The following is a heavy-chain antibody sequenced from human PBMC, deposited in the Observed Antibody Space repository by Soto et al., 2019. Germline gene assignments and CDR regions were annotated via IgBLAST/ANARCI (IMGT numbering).Heavy chain of an antibody. CDR1: GFTFSSYA. CDR2: VLGGGGST. Sequence: EVQLLESGGGLVQPGGSLRLSCAASGFTFSSYAMSWVRQTPGKGLEWVSGVLGGGGSTFYADSVKGRFTISRDNSKNTRYGQMNSLRAEDTAIYYCARKGPPRDAFDIWGQGTMVTVSS. J-gene: IGHJ3*02. V-gene: IGHV3-23*01. CDR3: ARKGPPRDAFDI.